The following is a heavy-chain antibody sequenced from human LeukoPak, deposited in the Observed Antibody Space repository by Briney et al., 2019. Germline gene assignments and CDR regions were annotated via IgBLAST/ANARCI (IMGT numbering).Heavy chain of an antibody. CDR1: GFTFNIYA. J-gene: IGHJ4*02. Sequence: GGSLRLSCAASGFTFNIYAMSWVRQAPGKGLEWVSAITDSGDVTYYADSVKGRFIVSRDNSKNTLSLQMNSLRNEDTAVYYCAKILRNSGSYYGGFDYWGQGTLVTVSS. CDR2: ITDSGDVT. D-gene: IGHD1-26*01. CDR3: AKILRNSGSYYGGFDY. V-gene: IGHV3-23*01.